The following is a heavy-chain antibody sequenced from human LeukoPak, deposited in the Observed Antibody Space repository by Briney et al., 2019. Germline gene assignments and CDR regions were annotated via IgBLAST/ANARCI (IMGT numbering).Heavy chain of an antibody. Sequence: SEALSLTCAVSGGSISSSNWWSWVRPPPGKGLEWIGEIYHSGSTNYNPSLKSRVTISVDKSKNQFSLKLRSVTAADSAVYYCARKDYDSSGQFDYWGQGTLVTVSS. CDR1: GGSISSSNW. CDR3: ARKDYDSSGQFDY. J-gene: IGHJ4*02. CDR2: IYHSGST. D-gene: IGHD3-22*01. V-gene: IGHV4-4*02.